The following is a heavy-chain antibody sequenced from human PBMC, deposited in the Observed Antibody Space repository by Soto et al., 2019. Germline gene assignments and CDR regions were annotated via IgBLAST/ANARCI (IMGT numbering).Heavy chain of an antibody. CDR2: IYYSGST. J-gene: IGHJ6*02. CDR1: GGTIRSGGYY. V-gene: IGHV4-31*03. Sequence: TLSLTCTVSGGTIRSGGYYWSWIRQHPGKGLEWIGYIYYSGSTYYNPSLKSRVTISVDTSKNQFSLKLSSVTAADTAVYYCARAPPYYYYYGMDVWGQGTTVTVSS. CDR3: ARAPPYYYYYGMDV.